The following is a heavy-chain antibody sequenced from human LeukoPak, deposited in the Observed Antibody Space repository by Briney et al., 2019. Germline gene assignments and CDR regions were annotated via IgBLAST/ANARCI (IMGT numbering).Heavy chain of an antibody. CDR2: IYYSGST. CDR3: ARGAWFDP. Sequence: SETLSLTCTVSGGSVSSGNYYWSWLRQPPGKGLEWIGYIYYSGSTNYNPSLKSRVIMSVDTSKNQFSLKLTSVTAADTAVYYCARGAWFDPWGLGTLVTVSS. V-gene: IGHV4-61*01. J-gene: IGHJ5*02. CDR1: GGSVSSGNYY.